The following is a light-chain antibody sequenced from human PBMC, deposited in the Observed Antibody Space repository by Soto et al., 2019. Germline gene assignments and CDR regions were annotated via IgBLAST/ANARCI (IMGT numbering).Light chain of an antibody. CDR2: GAS. Sequence: EIVLTQSPGTLSLSPGERATLSCRASQSVSSSYLVWYQQKPGQAPRLLIYGASNRATGISDRFSGSGSGTDFTLSIRRLEPEDFEVYYCQQYGSSWTFGQGTKVDIK. CDR1: QSVSSSY. CDR3: QQYGSSWT. V-gene: IGKV3-20*01. J-gene: IGKJ1*01.